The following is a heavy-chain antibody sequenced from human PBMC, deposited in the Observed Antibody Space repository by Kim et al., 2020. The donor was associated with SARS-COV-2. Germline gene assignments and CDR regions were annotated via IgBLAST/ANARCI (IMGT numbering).Heavy chain of an antibody. V-gene: IGHV3-23*03. CDR3: AKDELAAAGMLDY. D-gene: IGHD6-13*01. Sequence: GGSLRLSCAASGFTFSSYAMSWVRQAPGKGLEWGSVIYSGGSSTYYADSVKGRFTISRDNSKNTLYLQMNSLRAEDTAVYYCAKDELAAAGMLDYWGQGTLVTVSS. J-gene: IGHJ4*02. CDR1: GFTFSSYA. CDR2: IYSGGSST.